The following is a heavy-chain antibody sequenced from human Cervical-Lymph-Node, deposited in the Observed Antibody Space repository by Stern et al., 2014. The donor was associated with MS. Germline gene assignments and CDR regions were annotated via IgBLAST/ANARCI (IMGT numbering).Heavy chain of an antibody. CDR3: ALSSETSGRWDSLGCDL. J-gene: IGHJ5*02. D-gene: IGHD6-25*01. V-gene: IGHV1-69*01. CDR1: GGTFSKFP. CDR2: IFPVVGTP. Sequence: QVQLGQSGAEVMKPGSSVKLSCKASGGTFSKFPSRWVRQAPGQGLAWMGGIFPVVGTPPYEQELRGGVSVTADVSTSTVYMELSSLRSDDTADYYCALSSETSGRWDSLGCDLWGQGTLVTVSS.